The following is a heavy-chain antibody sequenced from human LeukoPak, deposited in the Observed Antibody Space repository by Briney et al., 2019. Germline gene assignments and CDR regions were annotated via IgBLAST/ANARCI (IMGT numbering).Heavy chain of an antibody. J-gene: IGHJ3*02. CDR1: GYSITSGQY. Sequence: SETLSLTCTVSGYSITSGQYWGWIRQPPEKGLEWIGTIFHSGSTYYNPSLKSRVTISVDTSKNQFSLKLSSVTAADTAVYYCARDLEDIVVVVAAGGNDAFDIWGQGTMVTVSS. CDR2: IFHSGST. V-gene: IGHV4-38-2*02. CDR3: ARDLEDIVVVVAAGGNDAFDI. D-gene: IGHD2-15*01.